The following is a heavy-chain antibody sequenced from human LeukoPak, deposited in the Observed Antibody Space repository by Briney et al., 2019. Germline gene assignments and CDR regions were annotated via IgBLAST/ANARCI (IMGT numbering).Heavy chain of an antibody. V-gene: IGHV3-23*01. CDR3: ARDSPTYYYGSGSPFDY. CDR1: GFSFSNFA. CDR2: ITGGHFPT. Sequence: PGGSLRLSCAASGFSFSNFAMTWVRQAPGKGLEWVSSITGGHFPTYYTDSVKGRFTISRDNAKNSLYLQMNSLRAEDTAVYYCARDSPTYYYGSGSPFDYWGQGTLVTVSS. J-gene: IGHJ4*02. D-gene: IGHD3-10*01.